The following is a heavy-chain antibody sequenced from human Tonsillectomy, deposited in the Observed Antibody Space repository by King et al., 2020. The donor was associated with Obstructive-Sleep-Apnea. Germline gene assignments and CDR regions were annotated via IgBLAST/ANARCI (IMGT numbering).Heavy chain of an antibody. CDR3: ARDRESYRGVYYFDY. V-gene: IGHV3-30*04. J-gene: IGHJ4*02. D-gene: IGHD1-26*01. CDR2: ISYDGSNK. Sequence: VQLVESGGGVVQPGRSLRLSCAASGFTFSSYAMHWVRQAPGKGLEWVAVISYDGSNKYYADSVKGRFTISRDNSKNTLYLQMNSLRAEDTAVYYCARDRESYRGVYYFDYWGQGTRVTVSS. CDR1: GFTFSSYA.